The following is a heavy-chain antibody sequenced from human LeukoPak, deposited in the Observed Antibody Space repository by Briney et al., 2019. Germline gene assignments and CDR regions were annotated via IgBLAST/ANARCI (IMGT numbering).Heavy chain of an antibody. CDR2: ISGSGGST. D-gene: IGHD1/OR15-1a*01. CDR3: AKDGAGWIKAGFGY. Sequence: PGGSLRLSCAASGFTFSSYVMNWVRQAPGKGLEWVSAISGSGGSTYSADSVKGRFTISRDNSKNTLYLQMNSLRAEDTAVYYCAKDGAGWIKAGFGYWGQGTLVTVSS. J-gene: IGHJ4*02. V-gene: IGHV3-23*01. CDR1: GFTFSSYV.